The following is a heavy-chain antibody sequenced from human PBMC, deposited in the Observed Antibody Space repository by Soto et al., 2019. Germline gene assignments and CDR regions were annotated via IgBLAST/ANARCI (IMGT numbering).Heavy chain of an antibody. J-gene: IGHJ6*02. CDR2: TYYRSKWYN. D-gene: IGHD2-15*01. V-gene: IGHV6-1*01. CDR3: AREKVGAAGYYYYGMDV. Sequence: SQTLSLTCAISGDSVSSNSAAWNWIRQSPSRGLEWLGRTYYRSKWYNDYAVSVKSRITINPDTSKNQFSLQLNSVTPEEKAVYYCAREKVGAAGYYYYGMDVWGQGTTITVSS. CDR1: GDSVSSNSAA.